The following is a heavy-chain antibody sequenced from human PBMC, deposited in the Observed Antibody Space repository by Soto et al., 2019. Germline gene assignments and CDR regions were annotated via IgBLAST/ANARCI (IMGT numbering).Heavy chain of an antibody. CDR2: IIPIFGTA. Sequence: WAPVKVSCKASGGTFSSYAISWVRQAPGQGLEWMGGIIPIFGTANYAQKFQGRVTITADESTSTAYMELSSLRSEDTAVYYCARYPWGYCTNGVCSRHYYYGMDVWGQGTTVTVSS. V-gene: IGHV1-69*13. D-gene: IGHD2-8*01. J-gene: IGHJ6*02. CDR3: ARYPWGYCTNGVCSRHYYYGMDV. CDR1: GGTFSSYA.